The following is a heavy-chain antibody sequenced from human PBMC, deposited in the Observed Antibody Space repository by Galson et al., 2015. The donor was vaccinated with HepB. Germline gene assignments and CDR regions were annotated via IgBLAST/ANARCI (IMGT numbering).Heavy chain of an antibody. V-gene: IGHV1-69*13. J-gene: IGHJ4*02. CDR1: GGTFSSYA. Sequence: SVKVSCKASGGTFSSYAISWVRQAPGQGLEWMGGIIPIFGTANYAQKFQGRVTITADESTSTAYMELSSLRSEDTAVYYCASNPNVRRITIFGCNYWGQGTLVTVSS. CDR2: IIPIFGTA. CDR3: ASNPNVRRITIFGCNY. D-gene: IGHD3-3*01.